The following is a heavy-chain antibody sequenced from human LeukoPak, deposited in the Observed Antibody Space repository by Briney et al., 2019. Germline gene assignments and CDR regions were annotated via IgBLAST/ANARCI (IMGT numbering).Heavy chain of an antibody. CDR3: ARKKGYSYGFFDY. CDR2: INPNSGGT. CDR1: GYTFTGYY. D-gene: IGHD5-18*01. J-gene: IGHJ4*02. V-gene: IGHV1-2*02. Sequence: ASVKVSCKASGYTFTGYYMHWVRQAPGQGLEWMGWINPNSGGTNYAQKFQGRVTRTRDTSISTAYMELSRLRSDDTAVYYCARKKGYSYGFFDYWGQGTLVTVSS.